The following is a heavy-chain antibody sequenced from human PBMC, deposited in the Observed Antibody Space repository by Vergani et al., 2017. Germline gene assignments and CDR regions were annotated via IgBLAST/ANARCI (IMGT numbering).Heavy chain of an antibody. CDR3: ARSRPYCTSRSCPAI. V-gene: IGHV4-61*02. Sequence: QVKLQESGPGLLKPSQTLSLTCTVSGESIRSGSHYWSWIRQPAGKGPEWIGHIHTGGSTDLNPSFKSRVSISVDTSKSQFSLILNSVTVADTAVYYCARSRPYCTSRSCPAIWGQGTMVTVSS. D-gene: IGHD2-2*01. CDR1: GESIRSGSHY. CDR2: IHTGGST. J-gene: IGHJ1*01.